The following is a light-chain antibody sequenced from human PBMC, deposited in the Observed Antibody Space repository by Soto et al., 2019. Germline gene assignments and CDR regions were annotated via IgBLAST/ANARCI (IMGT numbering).Light chain of an antibody. V-gene: IGKV3-15*01. CDR2: EAS. J-gene: IGKJ5*01. Sequence: EILMTQSPATLSVSPGERATLSCRASQSVGSNLAWYQHKPGQAPRLLMYEASTRATGIPARFSGSGSGTEFTLTVSSLQSEDFAVDYCHQYNNWPLITFGQGTRLEIK. CDR3: HQYNNWPLIT. CDR1: QSVGSN.